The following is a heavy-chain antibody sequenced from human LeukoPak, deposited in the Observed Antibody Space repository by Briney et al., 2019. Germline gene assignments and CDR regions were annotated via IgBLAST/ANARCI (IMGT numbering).Heavy chain of an antibody. Sequence: SETLSLTCTVSGGSISSYYWSWIRQPPGKGLEWIGYIYYSGSTNYNPSLKSRVTISVDTSKNQFSLKLSSVTAADTAVYYCARELWVAAAPARGYYYYMDVWGKGTTVTVSS. V-gene: IGHV4-59*01. CDR3: ARELWVAAAPARGYYYYMDV. J-gene: IGHJ6*03. D-gene: IGHD6-13*01. CDR2: IYYSGST. CDR1: GGSISSYY.